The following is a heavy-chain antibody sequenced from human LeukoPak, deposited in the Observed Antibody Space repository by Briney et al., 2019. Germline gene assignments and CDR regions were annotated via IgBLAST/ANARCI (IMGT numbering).Heavy chain of an antibody. Sequence: ASVKVSCKASGYTFTSYGISWVRQAPGQGLEWMGWIGAYNGNTNYAQKLQGRVTMTTDTSTSTAYMELRSLRSDDTAVYYCARAPSYDSSGPSGYWGQGTLVTVSS. J-gene: IGHJ4*02. D-gene: IGHD3-22*01. CDR1: GYTFTSYG. CDR3: ARAPSYDSSGPSGY. CDR2: IGAYNGNT. V-gene: IGHV1-18*01.